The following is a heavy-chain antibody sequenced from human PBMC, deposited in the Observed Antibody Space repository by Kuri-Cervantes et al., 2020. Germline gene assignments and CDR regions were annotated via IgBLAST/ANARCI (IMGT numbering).Heavy chain of an antibody. V-gene: IGHV4-34*01. CDR1: GESFSDYY. D-gene: IGHD2-2*01. Sequence: SETLSLTCAVYGESFSDYYWSWIRQPPGKGLEWIGEINHSGSTNYSPSLKSRVTISVDTSKNQFSLKLSSVTAADTAVYYCARGVGICSSTSCYVWFDPWGQGTLVTVSS. CDR2: INHSGST. CDR3: ARGVGICSSTSCYVWFDP. J-gene: IGHJ5*02.